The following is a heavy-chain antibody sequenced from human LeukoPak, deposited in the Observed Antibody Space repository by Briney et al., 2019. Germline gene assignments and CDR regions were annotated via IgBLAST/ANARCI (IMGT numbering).Heavy chain of an antibody. Sequence: GGSLRLSCAASGFTFDDYAMHWVRQAPGKGLEWVSGISWNSGSIGYADSVKGRFTISRDNAKNSLYLQMNSLRAEDTALYYCAKGRYSSGYFNFDYWGQGTLVTVSS. CDR2: ISWNSGSI. CDR3: AKGRYSSGYFNFDY. CDR1: GFTFDDYA. J-gene: IGHJ4*02. D-gene: IGHD3-22*01. V-gene: IGHV3-9*01.